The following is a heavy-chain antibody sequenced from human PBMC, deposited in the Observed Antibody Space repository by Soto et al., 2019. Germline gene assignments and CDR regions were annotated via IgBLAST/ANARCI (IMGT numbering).Heavy chain of an antibody. J-gene: IGHJ2*01. Sequence: EVQLSESGGGLVQPGGSLRLSCAVSGFTFSFYTMSWVRQAPGKGLEWVSGISGSGGGTDYADSVKGRFIISRDNXXXXXXXXXXXXXXXXXXXXXXXXXXXXXXXXXXXXXWYFDLWGRGTLVTVSS. CDR1: GFTFSFYT. CDR3: XXXXXXXXXXXXXXXWYFDL. V-gene: IGHV3-23*01. CDR2: ISGSGGGT.